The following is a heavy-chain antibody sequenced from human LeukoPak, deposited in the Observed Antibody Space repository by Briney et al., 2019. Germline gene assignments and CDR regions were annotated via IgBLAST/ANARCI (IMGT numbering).Heavy chain of an antibody. V-gene: IGHV4-59*01. CDR1: GGSISSYY. CDR3: ARDGSDCSGGSCYSSGQFDP. Sequence: SETLSLTCTASGGSISSYYWSWIRQPPGKGLEWIGYIYYSGSTNYNPSLKSRVTISVDTSKNQFSLKLSSVTAADTAVYYCARDGSDCSGGSCYSSGQFDPWGQGTLVTVSS. CDR2: IYYSGST. D-gene: IGHD2-15*01. J-gene: IGHJ5*02.